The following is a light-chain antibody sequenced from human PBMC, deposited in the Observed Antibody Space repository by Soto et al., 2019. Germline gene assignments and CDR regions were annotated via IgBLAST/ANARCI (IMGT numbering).Light chain of an antibody. CDR1: QSISNN. J-gene: IGKJ4*01. Sequence: EIVMTQSPATLSVSPGERATLSCRASQSISNNLAWYQQKPGQAPRLLIYGASTRATSVPTMFSGSGSGTEFTLTISCLRSEVFAVYYGQQHDNLRLPFGGGTKVEIK. CDR3: QQHDNLRLP. V-gene: IGKV3-15*01. CDR2: GAS.